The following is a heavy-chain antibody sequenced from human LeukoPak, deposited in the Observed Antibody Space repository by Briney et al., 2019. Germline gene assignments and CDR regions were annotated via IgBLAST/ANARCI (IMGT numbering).Heavy chain of an antibody. V-gene: IGHV7-4-1*02. CDR3: VRGSDTTGYFNY. J-gene: IGHJ4*02. D-gene: IGHD3-22*01. CDR1: GYTFSTYP. Sequence: ASVTVSCKASGYTFSTYPMNWVRQAPGQGLEWMGWINTNTGSPTYAQGLTGRFVFSLDTSVSTAFLQINSLKAEDTALYYCVRGSDTTGYFNYWGEGTLVTVSS. CDR2: INTNTGSP.